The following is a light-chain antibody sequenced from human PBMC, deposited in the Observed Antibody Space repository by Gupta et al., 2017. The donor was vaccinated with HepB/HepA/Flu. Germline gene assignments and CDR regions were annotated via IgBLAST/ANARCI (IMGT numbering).Light chain of an antibody. J-gene: IGKJ3*01. Sequence: DIQLTQSPSTLSASVGDRVTITCRASQSVTNWVSWYQKKPGKAPNLLSYKAASLESGGPSRCSGRGARKVCTRTSSRLQHDYGATYYGQMYEGDPLTFGPGTSVDI. V-gene: IGKV1-5*03. CDR2: KAA. CDR1: QSVTNW. CDR3: QMYEGDPLT.